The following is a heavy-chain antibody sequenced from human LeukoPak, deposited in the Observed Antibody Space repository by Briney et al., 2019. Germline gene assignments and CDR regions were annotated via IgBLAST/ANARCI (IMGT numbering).Heavy chain of an antibody. Sequence: GGSLRLSCVASGFTDRRYSMNWVRQAPGKGLEWVSTISSGSDYKYHAHSVRGRFTISRDNARNSLYLQMNSLRAEDTAVYYCARVSYSSSWYWSYWGQGTLVTVSS. V-gene: IGHV3-21*06. CDR2: ISSGSDYK. CDR1: GFTDRRYS. CDR3: ARVSYSSSWYWSY. D-gene: IGHD6-13*01. J-gene: IGHJ4*02.